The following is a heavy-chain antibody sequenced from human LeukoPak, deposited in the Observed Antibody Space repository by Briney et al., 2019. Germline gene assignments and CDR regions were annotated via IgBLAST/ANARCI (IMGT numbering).Heavy chain of an antibody. D-gene: IGHD3-22*01. J-gene: IGHJ4*02. CDR3: ARPLGDYYDSSGYKD. CDR2: IYYSGGT. CDR1: GGSISSYY. Sequence: SETLSLTCTVSGGSISSYYWSWIRQPPGKGLEWIGYIYYSGGTNYNPSLKSRVTISVDTSKNQFSLKLSSVTAADTAVYYCARPLGDYYDSSGYKDWGQGTLVTVSS. V-gene: IGHV4-59*01.